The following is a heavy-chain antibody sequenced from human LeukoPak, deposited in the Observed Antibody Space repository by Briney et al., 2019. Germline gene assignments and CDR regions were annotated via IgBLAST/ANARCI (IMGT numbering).Heavy chain of an antibody. V-gene: IGHV3-48*03. CDR1: GFTFSSYE. J-gene: IGHJ4*02. CDR2: ITSDGSTI. CDR3: ARDLFTVTTGEGY. D-gene: IGHD4-17*01. Sequence: GGSLRLSCAASGFTFSSYEMNWVRQAPGKGLQWVSYITSDGSTIYYADSVKGRFTISRDNAKNSLYLQMNSLRDEDTAVYYCARDLFTVTTGEGYWGQGTLVTVSS.